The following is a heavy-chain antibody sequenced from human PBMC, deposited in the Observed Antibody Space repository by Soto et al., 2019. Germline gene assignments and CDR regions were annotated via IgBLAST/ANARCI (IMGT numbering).Heavy chain of an antibody. CDR2: ISSNGGST. J-gene: IGHJ4*02. CDR3: VKAFYSSGWTY. D-gene: IGHD6-19*01. CDR1: GFTFSSYA. Sequence: GGSLRLSCSASGFTFSSYAMHWVRQAPGKGLEYVSAISSNGGSTYYADSVKGRFTISRDNSKNTLYLQMSSLRAEDTAVYYCVKAFYSSGWTYWGQGTLVTVSS. V-gene: IGHV3-64D*08.